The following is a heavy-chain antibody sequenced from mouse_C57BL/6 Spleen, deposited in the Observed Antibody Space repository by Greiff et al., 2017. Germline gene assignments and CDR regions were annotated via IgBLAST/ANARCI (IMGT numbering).Heavy chain of an antibody. CDR2: IDPSDSYT. Sequence: QVHVKQPGAELVKPGASVKLSCKASGYTFTSYWMQWVKQRPGQGLEWIGEIDPSDSYTNYNQKFKGKATLTVDTSSSTAYMQLSSLTSEDSAVYYCAAYYSNYSFAYWGQGTLVTVSA. V-gene: IGHV1-50*01. CDR1: GYTFTSYW. J-gene: IGHJ3*01. CDR3: AAYYSNYSFAY. D-gene: IGHD2-5*01.